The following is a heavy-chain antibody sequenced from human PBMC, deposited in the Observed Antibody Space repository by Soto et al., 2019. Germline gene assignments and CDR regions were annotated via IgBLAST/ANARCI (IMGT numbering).Heavy chain of an antibody. J-gene: IGHJ6*02. Sequence: GGSLRLSCAASGFTFSSNWMSWVRQAPGKGLEWVANIKEDGSEKYYVESVKGRFTISRDNAKNSVYLQMNSLRGEDTAVYYCARVTLRTYGRDVWGQGTTVTVSS. D-gene: IGHD3-3*01. CDR3: ARVTLRTYGRDV. CDR1: GFTFSSNW. CDR2: IKEDGSEK. V-gene: IGHV3-7*03.